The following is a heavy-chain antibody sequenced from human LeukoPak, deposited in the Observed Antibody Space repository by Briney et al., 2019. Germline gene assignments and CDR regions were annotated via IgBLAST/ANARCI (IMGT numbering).Heavy chain of an antibody. CDR1: GGSFSGYY. D-gene: IGHD3-10*01. V-gene: IGHV4-34*01. CDR2: INHSEST. CDR3: ARATRNRITMVRGVKNYYMDV. Sequence: SETLSLTCAVYGGSFSGYYWSWIRQPPGKGLEWIGEINHSESTNYNPSLKSRVTISVDTSKNQFSLKRSSVTAADTAVYYCARATRNRITMVRGVKNYYMDVWGKGTTVTVSS. J-gene: IGHJ6*03.